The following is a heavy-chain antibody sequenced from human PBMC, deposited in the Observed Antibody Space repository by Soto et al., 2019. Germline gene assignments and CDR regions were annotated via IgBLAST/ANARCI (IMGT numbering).Heavy chain of an antibody. V-gene: IGHV4-31*03. CDR2: IYYSGST. CDR1: GGSISSGGYY. Sequence: SETLSLTCTVSGGSISSGGYYWSWIRQHPGKGLEWIGYIYYSGSTYYNPSLKSRVTISVDTSKNQFSLKLSSVTAADTAVYYCARGGIAAGSLDVWGQGTTVIVSS. CDR3: ARGGIAAGSLDV. J-gene: IGHJ6*02. D-gene: IGHD6-13*01.